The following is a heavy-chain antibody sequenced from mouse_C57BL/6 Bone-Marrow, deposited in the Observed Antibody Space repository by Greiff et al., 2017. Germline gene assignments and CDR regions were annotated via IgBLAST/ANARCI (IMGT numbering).Heavy chain of an antibody. CDR1: GYTFTSYW. Sequence: QVQLQQPGAELVRPGTSVKLSCKASGYTFTSYWMHWVKQRPGQGLEWIGVIDPSDSYTNYHQKFKGKATLTVDKSSSTAYMQLSSLTSEDSAVFYCAGWGGYPWYFDVWGTGTTGTVSA. V-gene: IGHV1-59*01. J-gene: IGHJ1*03. CDR3: AGWGGYPWYFDV. CDR2: IDPSDSYT. D-gene: IGHD2-2*01.